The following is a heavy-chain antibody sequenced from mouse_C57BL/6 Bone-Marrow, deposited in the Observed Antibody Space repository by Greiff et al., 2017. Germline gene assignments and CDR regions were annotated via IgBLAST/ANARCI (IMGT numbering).Heavy chain of an antibody. J-gene: IGHJ3*01. Sequence: EVKVEESGGGLVQPGGSMKLSCVASGFTFSNYWMNWVRQSPGKGLEWVAQIRLKSDNYATHYAESVKGRFTISRDDSNSSVYLQTNNLRAEDTGIYYCPDPLGAYWGQGTLVTVSA. CDR1: GFTFSNYW. CDR2: IRLKSDNYAT. V-gene: IGHV6-3*01. D-gene: IGHD3-3*01. CDR3: PDPLGAY.